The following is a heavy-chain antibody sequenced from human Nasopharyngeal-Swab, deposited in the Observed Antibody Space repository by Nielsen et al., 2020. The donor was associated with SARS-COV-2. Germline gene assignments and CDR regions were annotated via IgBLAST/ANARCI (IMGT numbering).Heavy chain of an antibody. CDR1: GFTFSSYA. D-gene: IGHD4-17*01. CDR2: ISYDGSNK. CDR3: ARSYYGAYYYGMDV. Sequence: GGSMRLSCAASGFTFSSYAMHWVRQAPGKGLEWVAVISYDGSNKYYADSVKGRFTISRDNSKNTLYLQMNSLRAEDTAVYYCARSYYGAYYYGMDVWGQGTTVTVSS. V-gene: IGHV3-30-3*01. J-gene: IGHJ6*02.